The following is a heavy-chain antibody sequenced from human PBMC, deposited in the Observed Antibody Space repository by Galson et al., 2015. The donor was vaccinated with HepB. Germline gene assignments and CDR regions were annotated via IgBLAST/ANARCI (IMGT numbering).Heavy chain of an antibody. Sequence: SLRLSCAASGFTFSSYSMNWVRQAPGKGLEWVSSISSSSSYIYYADSVKGRFTISRDNAKNSLYLQMNSLRAGDTAVYYCARVGYEQYQLLTYFDYWGQGTLVTVSS. J-gene: IGHJ4*02. D-gene: IGHD2-2*01. CDR3: ARVGYEQYQLLTYFDY. CDR2: ISSSSSYI. V-gene: IGHV3-21*01. CDR1: GFTFSSYS.